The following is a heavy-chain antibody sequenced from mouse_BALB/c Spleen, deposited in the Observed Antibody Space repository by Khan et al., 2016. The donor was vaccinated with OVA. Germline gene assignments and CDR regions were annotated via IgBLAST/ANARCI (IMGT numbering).Heavy chain of an antibody. Sequence: EVELVESGGDLVKPGGSLKLSCAASGFTFSTYGMSWVRQTPDKRLEWVATISSGGNYTYSPDSVKGRFTLSRDNAKNTLYLQMSSLRSEDTGVYYCARHWVGVMDYWGQGTSVTISS. V-gene: IGHV5-6*01. CDR3: ARHWVGVMDY. CDR1: GFTFSTYG. D-gene: IGHD1-1*01. J-gene: IGHJ4*01. CDR2: ISSGGNYT.